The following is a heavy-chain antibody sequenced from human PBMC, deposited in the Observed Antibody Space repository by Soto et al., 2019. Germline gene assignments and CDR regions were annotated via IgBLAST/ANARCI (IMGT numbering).Heavy chain of an antibody. CDR2: IYYSGST. V-gene: IGHV4-30-4*01. CDR1: GGSISSGDYY. CDR3: ARVRGRLLRFDP. D-gene: IGHD2-15*01. J-gene: IGHJ5*02. Sequence: SETLSLTCTVSGGSISSGDYYWSWIRRPPGKGLEWIGYIYYSGSTNYNPSLKSRVTISVDTSKNQFSLKLSSVTAADTAVYYCARVRGRLLRFDPWGQGTLVT.